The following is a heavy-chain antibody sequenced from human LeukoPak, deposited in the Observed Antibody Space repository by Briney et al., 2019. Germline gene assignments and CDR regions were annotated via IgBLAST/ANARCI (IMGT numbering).Heavy chain of an antibody. D-gene: IGHD2-2*01. CDR2: IYTSGST. V-gene: IGHV4-61*02. CDR3: ARGSCTTTSCYGGPFDY. J-gene: IGHJ4*02. Sequence: SVTLSLTCTVSGGSISSGSYFWTWLRQPAGKGLEWIGRIYTSGSTNYNPSLKSRVTISVDTSKNQFSLNLSSVTAADTAVYYFARGSCTTTSCYGGPFDYWGQGTLVTVSS. CDR1: GGSISSGSYF.